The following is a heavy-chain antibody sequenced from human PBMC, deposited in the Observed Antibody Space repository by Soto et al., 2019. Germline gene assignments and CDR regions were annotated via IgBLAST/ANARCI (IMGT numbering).Heavy chain of an antibody. D-gene: IGHD3-22*01. Sequence: GGSLRLSCAASGFTFSSYGMHWVRQAPGKGLEWVAVISYDGSNKYYADSVKGRFTISRDNSKNTLYLQMNSLRAEDTAVYYCAKDLYYYDSSGYYRLDYWGQGT. V-gene: IGHV3-30*18. CDR2: ISYDGSNK. CDR3: AKDLYYYDSSGYYRLDY. CDR1: GFTFSSYG. J-gene: IGHJ4*02.